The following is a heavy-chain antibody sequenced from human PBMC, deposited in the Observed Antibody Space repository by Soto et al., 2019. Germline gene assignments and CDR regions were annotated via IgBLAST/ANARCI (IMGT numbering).Heavy chain of an antibody. Sequence: QVQLVQSGAEVKKPGSSVKVSCKASGGTFSSYTISWVRQAPGQGLEWMGRIIPILGIANYAQKFQGRVTITADKSTSTAYMELSSLRSEDTAVYYCARDQVDGDNSGGYWYFDLWGRGTLVTVSS. J-gene: IGHJ2*01. V-gene: IGHV1-69*08. CDR1: GGTFSSYT. CDR3: ARDQVDGDNSGGYWYFDL. CDR2: IIPILGIA. D-gene: IGHD4-17*01.